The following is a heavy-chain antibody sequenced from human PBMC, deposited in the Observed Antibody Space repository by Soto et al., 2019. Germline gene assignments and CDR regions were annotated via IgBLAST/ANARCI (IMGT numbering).Heavy chain of an antibody. CDR3: ARVSSIAARRSFDS. CDR2: LNPHRGCT. Sequence: ASVKVSCKASGYTFSSHDINWVRQAAGQGLEWMGWLNPHRGCTAYAHKFQGRVTMTWDASINTAYLELSSLRSEDTAMYYCARVSSIAARRSFDSWGQGTLVTVSS. D-gene: IGHD6-6*01. CDR1: GYTFSSHD. J-gene: IGHJ4*02. V-gene: IGHV1-8*01.